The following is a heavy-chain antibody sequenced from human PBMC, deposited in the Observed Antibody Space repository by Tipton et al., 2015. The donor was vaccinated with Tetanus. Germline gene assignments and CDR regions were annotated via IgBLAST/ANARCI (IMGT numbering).Heavy chain of an antibody. V-gene: IGHV3-48*02. Sequence: SLRLSCAASGFTFSSYSMNWVRQAPGKGLEWVSYISSSSSTIYYADSVKGRFTISRDNAKNSLYLQMNSLRDEDTAVYYCARDTYYYDSSGYYTNQWLDYWGQGTLVTVSS. D-gene: IGHD3-22*01. CDR3: ARDTYYYDSSGYYTNQWLDY. J-gene: IGHJ4*02. CDR2: ISSSSSTI. CDR1: GFTFSSYS.